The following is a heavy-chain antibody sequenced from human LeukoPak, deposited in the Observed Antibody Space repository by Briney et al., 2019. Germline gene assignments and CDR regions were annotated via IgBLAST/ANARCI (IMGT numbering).Heavy chain of an antibody. D-gene: IGHD2-2*01. V-gene: IGHV1-69*02. CDR2: IIPILGIA. J-gene: IGHJ6*03. CDR3: ASYEYCSSTSCSQGSYYYYYYMDV. Sequence: GASVKVSCEASGGTFSSYTISWVRQAPGQGLEWMGRIIPILGIANYAQKFQGRVTITADKSTSTAYMELSSLRSEDTAVYYCASYEYCSSTSCSQGSYYYYYYMDVWGKGTTVTVSS. CDR1: GGTFSSYT.